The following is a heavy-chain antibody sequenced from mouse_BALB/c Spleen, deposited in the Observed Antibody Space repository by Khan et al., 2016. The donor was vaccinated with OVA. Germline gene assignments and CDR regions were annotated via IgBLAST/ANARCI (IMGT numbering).Heavy chain of an antibody. Sequence: VQLVETGPGLVKPSQSLSLTCTVTGYSITSGYGWNWIRQFPGNKLEWMGYISYSGSTNYNPSLKSQISITRDTSKNQFFLQLNSVTTEDTATYYCARTARIKYWGQGTTLTVSS. D-gene: IGHD1-2*01. CDR3: ARTARIKY. CDR1: GYSITSGYG. V-gene: IGHV3-2*02. CDR2: ISYSGST. J-gene: IGHJ2*01.